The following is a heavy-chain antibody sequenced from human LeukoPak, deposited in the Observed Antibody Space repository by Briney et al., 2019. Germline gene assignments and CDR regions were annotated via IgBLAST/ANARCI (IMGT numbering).Heavy chain of an antibody. CDR2: ISSSSSTI. V-gene: IGHV3-48*01. J-gene: IGHJ3*02. CDR1: GFTFSSYS. CDR3: ARDIEGIVVVPYAFDI. D-gene: IGHD2-15*01. Sequence: GGSLRLSCAASGFTFSSYSMNWVRQAPGKRLEWVSYISSSSSTIYYADSVKGRFTISRDNAKNSLYVQMNSLRAEDTAVYYCARDIEGIVVVPYAFDIWGQGTMVTVSS.